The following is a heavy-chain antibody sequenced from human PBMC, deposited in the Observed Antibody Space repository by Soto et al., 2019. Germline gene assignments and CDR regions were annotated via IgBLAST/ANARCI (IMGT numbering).Heavy chain of an antibody. Sequence: GGSLRLSCAASGFTFTRYSMNWVRQAPGKGLEWVSSISSTTNYIYYADSMKGRFTVSRDNAKNSVYLDMNSLSAEDTAVYYCARESEDLTSNFDYWGQGTLVTVS. CDR2: ISSTTNYI. CDR3: ARESEDLTSNFDY. CDR1: GFTFTRYS. J-gene: IGHJ4*02. V-gene: IGHV3-21*01.